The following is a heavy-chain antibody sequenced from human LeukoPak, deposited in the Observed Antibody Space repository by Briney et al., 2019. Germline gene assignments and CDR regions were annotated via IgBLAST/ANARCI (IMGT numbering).Heavy chain of an antibody. D-gene: IGHD1-26*01. Sequence: GGSLRLSCLTSGFTFSTNAMSWVRQAPGKGLEWISGISGSGASTYYADSVTGRFTISRDNSRNTLYLQMNSPRGDDTAVYYCAKDVGKWESLHFFDYWGQGTLVTVSS. J-gene: IGHJ4*02. V-gene: IGHV3-23*01. CDR2: ISGSGAST. CDR1: GFTFSTNA. CDR3: AKDVGKWESLHFFDY.